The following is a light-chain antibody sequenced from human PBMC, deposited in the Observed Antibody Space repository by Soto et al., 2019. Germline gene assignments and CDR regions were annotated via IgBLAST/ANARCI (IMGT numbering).Light chain of an antibody. CDR1: ESVGNR. J-gene: IGKJ1*01. V-gene: IGKV3-11*01. Sequence: EIVVTQSPATLSLSPGDTATFSCRANESVGNRLAWYRQRPGQAPSLLTFDVSNRAPGIPSRLRGSGSGTDFTLTISSLEPEDFTIYYCQQRRDWPWTFGQGTKVEIK. CDR2: DVS. CDR3: QQRRDWPWT.